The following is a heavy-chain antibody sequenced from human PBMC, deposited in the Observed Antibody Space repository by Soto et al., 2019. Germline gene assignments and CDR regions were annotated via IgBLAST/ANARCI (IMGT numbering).Heavy chain of an antibody. CDR2: INTYNGKT. V-gene: IGHV1-18*04. Sequence: QVQLVQSGSEMKKPRASVKVSCKTSGYTFISFAISWVRQAPGQGLEWMGWINTYNGKTNYAKKFQGRLTVTTDTSTSTASMELRSLRSDDTAVYYCARDRGYCSGGRCTSDWFDPWGQGTLVTVSS. CDR1: GYTFISFA. CDR3: ARDRGYCSGGRCTSDWFDP. D-gene: IGHD2-15*01. J-gene: IGHJ5*02.